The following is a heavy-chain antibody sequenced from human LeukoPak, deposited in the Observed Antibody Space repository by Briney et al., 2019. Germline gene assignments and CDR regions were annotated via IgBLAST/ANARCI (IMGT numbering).Heavy chain of an antibody. V-gene: IGHV3-21*01. CDR2: ISSSSYI. CDR1: GFTFSSYS. J-gene: IGHJ4*02. Sequence: GGSLRLSCAASGFTFSSYSMNWVRQAPGKGLEWVSSISSSSYIYYADSVKGRFTISRDNAKNSLYLQMNSLRAEDTAVYYCARDWAGDGYKITDYWGQGTLVTVSS. D-gene: IGHD5-24*01. CDR3: ARDWAGDGYKITDY.